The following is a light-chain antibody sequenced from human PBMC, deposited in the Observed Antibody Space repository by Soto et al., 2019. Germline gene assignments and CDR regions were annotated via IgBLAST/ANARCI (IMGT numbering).Light chain of an antibody. CDR1: QSVSSY. CDR2: DAS. CDR3: QHRSNWPLT. Sequence: EILFTQSPATLSLSPGERATLSCRASQSVSSYLAWYQQKPGQAPRLLIYDASNRATGIPARFSGSGSGTDFTLTISSLEPEDFAVYYCQHRSNWPLTFGGGTKVDIK. J-gene: IGKJ4*01. V-gene: IGKV3-11*01.